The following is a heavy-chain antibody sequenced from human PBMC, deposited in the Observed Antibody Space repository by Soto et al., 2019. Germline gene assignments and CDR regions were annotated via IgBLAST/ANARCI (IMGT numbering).Heavy chain of an antibody. CDR1: GGTFSSYA. J-gene: IGHJ4*02. CDR2: IIPTFGTA. V-gene: IGHV1-69*13. CDR3: ASRYCTNGVCSTYFDY. Sequence: ASVKVSCKASGGTFSSYAISWVRQAPGQGLEWMGGIIPTFGTANYAQKFQGRVTITADESTSTAYMELSSLRSEDTAVYYCASRYCTNGVCSTYFDYWGQGTLVTVSS. D-gene: IGHD2-8*01.